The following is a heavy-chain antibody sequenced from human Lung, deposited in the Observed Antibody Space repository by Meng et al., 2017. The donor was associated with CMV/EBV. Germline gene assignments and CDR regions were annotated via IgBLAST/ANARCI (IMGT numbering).Heavy chain of an antibody. CDR3: ARLFHTSLGTNYYYGMDV. CDR2: INPHSGDT. CDR1: GYTFTGYN. D-gene: IGHD3-10*01. J-gene: IGHJ6*02. Sequence: ASVXVSXXASGYTFTGYNIHWVRQAPGQGLEWMGWINPHSGDTKYAQKFQGRVTLTTDTSINTAYTEVSRLKSDDTAVFFCARLFHTSLGTNYYYGMDVWGLGTXVTVSS. V-gene: IGHV1-2*02.